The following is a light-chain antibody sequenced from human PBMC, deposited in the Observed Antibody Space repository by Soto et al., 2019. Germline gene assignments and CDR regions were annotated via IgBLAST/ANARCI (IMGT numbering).Light chain of an antibody. CDR1: RSSTGSNT. J-gene: IGLJ2*01. Sequence: QSVLTQPPSASGTPGQRVIISCSGSRSSTGSNTVNWYQQFPGTTPKLLIYSNNQRPSGVPDRFSGSKSGTSASLAISGRQSEDEAHYYCAAWDDSLNGVVFGGGTKVTVL. V-gene: IGLV1-44*01. CDR3: AAWDDSLNGVV. CDR2: SNN.